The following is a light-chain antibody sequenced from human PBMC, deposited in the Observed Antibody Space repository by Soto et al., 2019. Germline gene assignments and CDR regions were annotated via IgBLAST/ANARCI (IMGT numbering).Light chain of an antibody. CDR1: SRDIGAFNH. V-gene: IGLV2-14*03. J-gene: IGLJ1*01. CDR2: DVI. Sequence: QSVLTQPASMSDSPGQWITISCIGTSRDIGAFNHVSWHQQHPGKAPKLIIYDVIHRPSGVSSRFSGSKTGNTASLIISGLQAEDDADYYCSSYTSRSSYVFGSGTKLTVL. CDR3: SSYTSRSSYV.